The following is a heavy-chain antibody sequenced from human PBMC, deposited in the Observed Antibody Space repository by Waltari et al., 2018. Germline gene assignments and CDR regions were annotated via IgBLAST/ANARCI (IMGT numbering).Heavy chain of an antibody. Sequence: PPGRGLEWMWKIFYSGENYYNPSLRSRGTISVDTSKNQFSLKLSSVTAADTAVYYCARLDGGGYSYGYDYYYGMDVWGQGTTVTVSS. D-gene: IGHD5-18*01. J-gene: IGHJ6*02. CDR3: ARLDGGGYSYGYDYYYGMDV. V-gene: IGHV4-39*01. CDR2: IFYSGEN.